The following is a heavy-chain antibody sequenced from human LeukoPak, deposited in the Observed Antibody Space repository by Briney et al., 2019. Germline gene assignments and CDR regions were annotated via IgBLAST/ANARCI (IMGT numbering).Heavy chain of an antibody. J-gene: IGHJ4*02. V-gene: IGHV1-2*02. CDR1: GYTFTGYY. CDR2: INPISGGT. Sequence: GASVKVSCKASGYTFTGYYLHWVRQAPGQGLEWMGWINPISGGTNYAQKFQGRVTMTRDTSSSTAYLDLSRLRSDDTAVYYCARGDNGSGSYYMRYWGQGTLVTLSS. CDR3: ARGDNGSGSYYMRY. D-gene: IGHD3-10*01.